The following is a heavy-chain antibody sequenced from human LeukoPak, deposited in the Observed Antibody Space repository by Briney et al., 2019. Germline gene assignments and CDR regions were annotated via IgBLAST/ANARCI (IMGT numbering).Heavy chain of an antibody. V-gene: IGHV3-49*03. Sequence: GGSLRLSCAASGFAFSSYAMSWFRQAPGKGLEWVGFIRSKAYGGTTEYAASVKGRFTISRDDSKSIAYLQMNSLKTEDTAVYYCTRDNCSGGSCSFDYWGQGTLVTVSS. J-gene: IGHJ4*02. CDR3: TRDNCSGGSCSFDY. CDR2: IRSKAYGGTT. CDR1: GFAFSSYA. D-gene: IGHD2-15*01.